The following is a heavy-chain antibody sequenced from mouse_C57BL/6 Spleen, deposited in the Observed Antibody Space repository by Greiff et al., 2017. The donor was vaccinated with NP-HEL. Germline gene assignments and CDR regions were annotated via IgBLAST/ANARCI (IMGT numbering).Heavy chain of an antibody. CDR1: GYTFTSYW. V-gene: IGHV1-5*01. J-gene: IGHJ4*01. D-gene: IGHD2-3*01. Sequence: VQLKQSGTVLARPGASVKMSCKTSGYTFTSYWMHWVKQRPGQGLEWIGAIYPGNSDTSYNQKFKGKAKLTAVTSASTAYMELSSLTNEDSAVYYCTRGIYDGYYDYYAMDYWGQGTSVTVSS. CDR3: TRGIYDGYYDYYAMDY. CDR2: IYPGNSDT.